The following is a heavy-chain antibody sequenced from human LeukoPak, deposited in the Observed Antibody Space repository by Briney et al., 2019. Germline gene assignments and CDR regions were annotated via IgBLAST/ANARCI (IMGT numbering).Heavy chain of an antibody. Sequence: SETLSLTCTVSGGSISSYYWSWIRQPPGKGLEWIGYIYYSVSTNYNPSLKSRVTISVDTSKNQFSLRLSSVTAADTAVYYCASYSGSSGGFDYWGQGTLVTVSS. CDR2: IYYSVST. V-gene: IGHV4-59*08. CDR1: GGSISSYY. J-gene: IGHJ4*02. D-gene: IGHD1-26*01. CDR3: ASYSGSSGGFDY.